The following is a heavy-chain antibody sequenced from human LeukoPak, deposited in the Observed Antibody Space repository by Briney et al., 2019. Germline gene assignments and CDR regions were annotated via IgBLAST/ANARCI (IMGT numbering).Heavy chain of an antibody. J-gene: IGHJ4*02. D-gene: IGHD6-6*01. CDR1: GYTFTSYY. Sequence: ASVKVSCKASGYTFTSYYMHWVRQAPGQGLEWMGIINPSGGSTSYAQKFQGRVTMTRDTSTSTVYMELSGLRSEDTAVYYCAREGRRTYSSSSGLDYWGQGTLVTVSS. V-gene: IGHV1-46*01. CDR2: INPSGGST. CDR3: AREGRRTYSSSSGLDY.